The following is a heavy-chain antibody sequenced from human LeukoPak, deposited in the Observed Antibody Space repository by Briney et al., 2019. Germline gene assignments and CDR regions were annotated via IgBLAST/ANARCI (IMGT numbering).Heavy chain of an antibody. D-gene: IGHD3-10*01. Sequence: SETLSLTCTVSGGSISHYYWSWIRQPPGKGLEWIGYIYYSGSTNYSPSLKTRVTISVDTSKNQFSLKLSSVTAADTAVYYCARSGAFDIWGQGTMVTVSS. V-gene: IGHV4-59*12. J-gene: IGHJ3*02. CDR3: ARSGAFDI. CDR2: IYYSGST. CDR1: GGSISHYY.